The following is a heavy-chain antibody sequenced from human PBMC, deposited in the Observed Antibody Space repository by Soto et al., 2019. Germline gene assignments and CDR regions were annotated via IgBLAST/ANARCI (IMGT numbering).Heavy chain of an antibody. Sequence: EVQLVESGGGLVQPGGSLXXXCXXXGXXXXSXXXNXVRQAPGKGLEWVGRIKSKTDGGTTDFAAPVKGRFAISRDDSKEMVYLQMNSLETDDTAVYYCTTDSLFTMVLVRFDFWGHGTLVTVSS. J-gene: IGHJ4*01. CDR2: IKSKTDGGTT. CDR3: TTDSLFTMVLVRFDF. CDR1: GXXXXSXX. V-gene: IGHV3-15*07. D-gene: IGHD3-10*01.